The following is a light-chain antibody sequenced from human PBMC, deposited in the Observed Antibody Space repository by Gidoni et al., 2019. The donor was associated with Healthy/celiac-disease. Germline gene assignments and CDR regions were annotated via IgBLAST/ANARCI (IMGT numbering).Light chain of an antibody. CDR3: QQYNSYWRT. Sequence: DIQMTQSPSTLSASVGDRVTITCRASQSISSWLAWYQQKPGKAPKLLIYDASSLESGVPSRFSGSGSGTEFTLTISSLQPDDFATYYCQQYNSYWRTFXQXTKLEIK. CDR2: DAS. CDR1: QSISSW. V-gene: IGKV1-5*01. J-gene: IGKJ2*01.